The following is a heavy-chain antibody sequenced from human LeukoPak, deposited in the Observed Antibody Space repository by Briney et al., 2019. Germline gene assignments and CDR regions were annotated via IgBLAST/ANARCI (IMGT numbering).Heavy chain of an antibody. Sequence: ASLKVSYKASGYTFSDYYTHWVRQAPGQGLEWMGIINPSGGRTSYAQNFQGRVAVTRDTSTSTIYMELSSLTSEDTAVYYCAGTAGYSYARIDYWGQGTLVTVSS. J-gene: IGHJ4*02. CDR3: AGTAGYSYARIDY. CDR1: GYTFSDYY. D-gene: IGHD5-18*01. V-gene: IGHV1-46*01. CDR2: INPSGGRT.